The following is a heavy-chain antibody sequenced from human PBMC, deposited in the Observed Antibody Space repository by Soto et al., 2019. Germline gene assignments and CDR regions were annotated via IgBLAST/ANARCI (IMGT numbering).Heavy chain of an antibody. CDR2: VNPNNGDT. CDR3: AKVSRKGSAIDFDY. J-gene: IGHJ4*02. V-gene: IGHV1-8*01. D-gene: IGHD3-10*01. Sequence: QVQLVQSGAELKKPGASVKVSCKASGYTFSNYDMNWVRQATGQGPEWIGWVNPNNGDTGYAQKFQGRVTLTTHISTTTAYMALTSLRSEDTAIYYCAKVSRKGSAIDFDYWGQGTLITVSS. CDR1: GYTFSNYD.